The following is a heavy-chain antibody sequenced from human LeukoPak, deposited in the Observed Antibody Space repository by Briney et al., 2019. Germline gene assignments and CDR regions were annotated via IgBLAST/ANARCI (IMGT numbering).Heavy chain of an antibody. Sequence: GRSLRLSCAASGFTFDDYAMHWVRQAPGKGLEWVSGISWNSDTIGYADSVKGRFTISRDNAKNSLYLQMNSLRAEDTAVYYCARNPGYSSSWYLDYWGQGTLVTVSS. J-gene: IGHJ4*02. CDR2: ISWNSDTI. CDR1: GFTFDDYA. V-gene: IGHV3-9*01. D-gene: IGHD6-13*01. CDR3: ARNPGYSSSWYLDY.